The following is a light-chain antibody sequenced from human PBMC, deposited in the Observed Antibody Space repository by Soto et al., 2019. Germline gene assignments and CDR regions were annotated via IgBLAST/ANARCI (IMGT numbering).Light chain of an antibody. J-gene: IGLJ2*01. CDR3: QSYDSSLSAVV. CDR2: DNT. Sequence: QSVLTQPPSVSGAPGQRVTISCTGSSSNIGAGFDVYWYQHLPGTAPKLLIYDNTNRPSGVPDRFSGSKSGTSASLAITGLQDEDEADYHCQSYDSSLSAVVFGGVTKLTVL. V-gene: IGLV1-40*01. CDR1: SSNIGAGFD.